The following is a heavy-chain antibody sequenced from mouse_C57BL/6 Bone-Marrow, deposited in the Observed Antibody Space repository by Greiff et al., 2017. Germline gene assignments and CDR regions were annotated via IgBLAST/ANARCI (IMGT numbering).Heavy chain of an antibody. CDR1: GYTFTSYG. V-gene: IGHV1-81*01. J-gene: IGHJ4*01. CDR3: ALITTVVGPYAMDY. CDR2: IYPRSGNT. Sequence: QVQLQQSGAELARPGASVKLSCKASGYTFTSYGISWVKQRTGQGLEWIGEIYPRSGNTYYNEKFKGKATLPADKSSSTAYMELRSLTSEDSAVYFCALITTVVGPYAMDYWGQGTSVTVSS. D-gene: IGHD1-1*01.